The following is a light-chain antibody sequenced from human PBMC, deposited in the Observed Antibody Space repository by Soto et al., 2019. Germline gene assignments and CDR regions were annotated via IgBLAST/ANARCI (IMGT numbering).Light chain of an antibody. V-gene: IGKV3-20*01. CDR1: QSVRGNN. CDR3: QQYSISPIP. CDR2: GVS. J-gene: IGKJ5*01. Sequence: IVLTQTPGTLSLSPGQRATLSCRASQSVRGNNLAWYQQKPGQAPRLLIYGVSSRASGIPDRFFGSGSGTDFSLTISRLDPEDFAVYYCQQYSISPIPFGQVTRLAI.